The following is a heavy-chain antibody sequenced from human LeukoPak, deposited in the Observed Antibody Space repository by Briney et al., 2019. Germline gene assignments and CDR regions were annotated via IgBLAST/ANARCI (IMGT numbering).Heavy chain of an antibody. CDR2: IAVGSGNT. Sequence: SVKVSCKASGFTFNSSAIQWVRQARRQRPEWIGWIAVGSGNTNYAQKFQERVTITRDMFTNTVHLELSGLRSEDTDVYYCAADLIAVTGSWYWGQGTLVSVSS. J-gene: IGHJ4*02. D-gene: IGHD6-19*01. CDR3: AADLIAVTGSWY. V-gene: IGHV1-58*02. CDR1: GFTFNSSA.